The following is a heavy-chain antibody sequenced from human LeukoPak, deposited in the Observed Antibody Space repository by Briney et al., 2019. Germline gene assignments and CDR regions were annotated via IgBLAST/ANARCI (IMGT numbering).Heavy chain of an antibody. V-gene: IGHV3-74*01. CDR2: ISTDGYTT. J-gene: IGHJ4*02. Sequence: GGSMRLSYAASGLAFSAYKMHWVRQAPRKGLVWVSRISTDGYTTDYADFVQGRLTASRDNTKNTWSLEMNSLRAEDTAVYYCVVGGSPGYWGQGTLVTVSS. CDR3: VVGGSPGY. CDR1: GLAFSAYK. D-gene: IGHD2-15*01.